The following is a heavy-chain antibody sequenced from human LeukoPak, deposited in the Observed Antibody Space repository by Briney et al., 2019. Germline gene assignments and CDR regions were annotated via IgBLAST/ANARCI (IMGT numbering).Heavy chain of an antibody. V-gene: IGHV3-30*02. CDR2: IRYDGSNK. CDR1: GFTFSSYG. Sequence: GGSLRLSCAASGFTFSSYGMHWVRQAPGKGLEWVAFIRYDGSNKYYADSVKGRFTISRDNSKNTLYLQMNSLRAEDTAVYYCAKVGGDPYSFTYWGQGTLVTVPS. CDR3: AKVGGDPYSFTY. D-gene: IGHD3-16*01. J-gene: IGHJ4*02.